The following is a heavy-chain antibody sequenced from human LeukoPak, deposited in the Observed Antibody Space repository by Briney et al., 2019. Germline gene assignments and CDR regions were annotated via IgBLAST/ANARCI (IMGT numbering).Heavy chain of an antibody. CDR3: ARIRVPTLMDV. CDR2: IYPGDSDA. V-gene: IGHV5-51*01. D-gene: IGHD2/OR15-2a*01. J-gene: IGHJ4*02. CDR1: GYSLTSYW. Sequence: GESLKISCKGSGYSLTSYWIGWVRQMPGKGLEWMGIIYPGDSDARYSPSFQGQVTISADRSISTAYLQWSSLKASDTAMYYCARIRVPTLMDVWGQGTLVTVSS.